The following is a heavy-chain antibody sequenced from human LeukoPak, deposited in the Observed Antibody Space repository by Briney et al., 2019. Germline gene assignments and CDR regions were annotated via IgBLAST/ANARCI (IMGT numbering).Heavy chain of an antibody. Sequence: PSETLPLTCPVLGGPISSYYWSWIGQPPGKELKGIGGIYTSGSTNYNPSLKSRVTMSVDTSKNQFSLKLSSVTAADTAVYYCARVRSKDVWRSYGSYYYYYYMDVWGKGTTVTISS. V-gene: IGHV4-4*07. J-gene: IGHJ6*03. D-gene: IGHD3-16*01. CDR1: GGPISSYY. CDR3: ARVRSKDVWRSYGSYYYYYYMDV. CDR2: IYTSGST.